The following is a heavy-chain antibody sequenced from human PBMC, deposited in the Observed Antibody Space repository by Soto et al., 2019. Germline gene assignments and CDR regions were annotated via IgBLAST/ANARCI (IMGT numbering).Heavy chain of an antibody. CDR3: VRDEISSAGLDP. CDR1: AYTFIRYV. V-gene: IGHV1-18*01. J-gene: IGHJ5*02. Sequence: ASVKVSCKASAYTFIRYVISWVRQAPGQGLEWMGWISTHNGNTYYAQNFQGRVTMTSDTPTSTAYMELRSLRSDDTAFYYCVRDEISSAGLDPWGQGTLVTVSS. CDR2: ISTHNGNT.